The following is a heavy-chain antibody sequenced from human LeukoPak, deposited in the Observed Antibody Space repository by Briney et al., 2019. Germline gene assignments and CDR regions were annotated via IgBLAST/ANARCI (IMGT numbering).Heavy chain of an antibody. V-gene: IGHV6-1*01. CDR3: AREGRWVPSYFDY. D-gene: IGHD2-2*01. J-gene: IGHJ4*02. CDR2: TYYRSKWYN. Sequence: SQTLSLTCAISGDSVSSNNVAWNWIRQSPSRGLEWLGRTYYRSKWYNDYVVSVKSRITINPDTSKNQFSLQLNSVTPEDTAVYYCAREGRWVPSYFDYWGQGTLVTVSS. CDR1: GDSVSSNNVA.